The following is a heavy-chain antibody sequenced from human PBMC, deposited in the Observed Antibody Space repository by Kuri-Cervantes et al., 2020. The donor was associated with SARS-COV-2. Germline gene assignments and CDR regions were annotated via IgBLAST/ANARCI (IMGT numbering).Heavy chain of an antibody. CDR3: ARGLDFWSGYYSMDV. Sequence: GGSLRLSCAASGFTFSRYAMHWVRQAPGKGLEWVAVISYDGSKKDYAASGKGRFTISRDNSQNTLYLQMKSLRTEDTALYYCARGLDFWSGYYSMDVWGQGTTVTVSS. CDR1: GFTFSRYA. V-gene: IGHV3-30-3*01. J-gene: IGHJ6*02. D-gene: IGHD3-3*01. CDR2: ISYDGSKK.